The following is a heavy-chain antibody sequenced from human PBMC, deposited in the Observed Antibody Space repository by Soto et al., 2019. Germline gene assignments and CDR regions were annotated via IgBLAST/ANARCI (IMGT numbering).Heavy chain of an antibody. CDR2: IKIDGSSA. V-gene: IGHV3-74*01. CDR3: ARDKSGPADY. Sequence: GGSLRLSCAAAGFTFSNYWIHWVRRAPGKVLEWVSLIKIDGSSATYADFVKGRFTISRDNAKNTLYLQMNSLRAEDTALYYYARDKSGPADYWGQGTLVTVSS. J-gene: IGHJ4*02. D-gene: IGHD5-12*01. CDR1: GFTFSNYW.